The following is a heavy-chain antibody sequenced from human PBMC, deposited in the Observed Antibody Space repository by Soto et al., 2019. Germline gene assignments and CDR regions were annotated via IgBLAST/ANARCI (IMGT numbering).Heavy chain of an antibody. Sequence: GGSLRLSCAASGFIFSNFGMHWVRQAPGKGLEWVAVIWYDGSNEYYADSVKGRFTISKDNSKNTLYLQMNSLRAEDTAVYYCARDDIPGIAVATYGMDVWGQGTTVTVSS. CDR2: IWYDGSNE. D-gene: IGHD6-19*01. V-gene: IGHV3-33*01. CDR1: GFIFSNFG. J-gene: IGHJ6*02. CDR3: ARDDIPGIAVATYGMDV.